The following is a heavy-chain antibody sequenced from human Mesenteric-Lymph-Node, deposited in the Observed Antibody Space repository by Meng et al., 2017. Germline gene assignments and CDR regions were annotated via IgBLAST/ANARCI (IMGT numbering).Heavy chain of an antibody. CDR3: ARWVPERITMVMDAFDI. Sequence: ASVKVSCKASGYTFTGYYMHWVRQAPGQGLEWMGWMNPNSGNTGYAQKFQGRVTMTRNTSISTAYMELSSLRSEDTAVYYCARWVPERITMVMDAFDIWGQGTMVTVSS. V-gene: IGHV1-8*02. D-gene: IGHD3-10*01. J-gene: IGHJ3*02. CDR2: MNPNSGNT. CDR1: GYTFTGYY.